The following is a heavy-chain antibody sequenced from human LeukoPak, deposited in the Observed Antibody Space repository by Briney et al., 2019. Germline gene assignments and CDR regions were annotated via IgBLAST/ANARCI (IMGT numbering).Heavy chain of an antibody. J-gene: IGHJ4*02. CDR3: ASHAEWELLYYFDY. CDR2: ISSSSSYI. V-gene: IGHV3-21*01. CDR1: GFTFTNYW. Sequence: PGGSLRLSCAASGFTFTNYWMHWVRQAPGKGLEWVSSISSSSSYIYYADSVKGRFTISRDNAKNSLYLQMNSLRAEDTAVYYCASHAEWELLYYFDYWGQGTLVTVSS. D-gene: IGHD1-26*01.